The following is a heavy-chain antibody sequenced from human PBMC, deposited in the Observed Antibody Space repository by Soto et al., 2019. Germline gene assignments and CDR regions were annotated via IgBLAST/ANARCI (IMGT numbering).Heavy chain of an antibody. CDR3: ARVLFGRGNWFDP. J-gene: IGHJ5*02. Sequence: PSETLSLTCTVSGGSISSGDYYWSWIRQHPGKGLEWIGYIYYSGSTYYNPSLKSRVTISVDTSKNQFSLKLSSVTAADTAVYYCARVLFGRGNWFDPWGQGTLVTVSS. CDR2: IYYSGST. V-gene: IGHV4-31*03. CDR1: GGSISSGDYY. D-gene: IGHD3-3*01.